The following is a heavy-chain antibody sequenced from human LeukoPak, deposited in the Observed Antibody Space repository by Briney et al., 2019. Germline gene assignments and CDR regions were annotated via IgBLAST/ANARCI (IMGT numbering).Heavy chain of an antibody. Sequence: PGGSLRLSCAASGFTFSSYWMSWVRQAPGKGLEWVANIKRDGSEKYYVDSVKGRFTISRDNAKNSLYLQMNSLRAEDTAVYYCARDLTIFGVVIDYWGQGTLVTVSS. D-gene: IGHD3-3*01. V-gene: IGHV3-7*01. CDR3: ARDLTIFGVVIDY. J-gene: IGHJ4*02. CDR2: IKRDGSEK. CDR1: GFTFSSYW.